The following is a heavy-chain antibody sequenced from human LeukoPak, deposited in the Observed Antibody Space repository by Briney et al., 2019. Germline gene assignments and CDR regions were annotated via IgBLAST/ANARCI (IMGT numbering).Heavy chain of an antibody. V-gene: IGHV3-21*01. CDR1: GCTFSSYN. D-gene: IGHD5-12*01. CDR3: ARGEATRKSGFYYYYIDV. CDR2: MTTGNSCL. J-gene: IGHJ6*03. Sequence: PGGTLRLSCAASGCTFSSYNVNWVRQAPAKGLEWVSSMTTGNSCLYFADSVKSRFTISRDQANNSLYLQMNSLRADDTAVYYCARGEATRKSGFYYYYIDVWGKGTTVTVSS.